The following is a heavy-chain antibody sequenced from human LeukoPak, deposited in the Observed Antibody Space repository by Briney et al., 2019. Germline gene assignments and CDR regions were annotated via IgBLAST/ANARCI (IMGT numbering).Heavy chain of an antibody. Sequence: WETLSLTCTVSGGSISNYYWSWIRQPPGKGLEWIGYIYNSGHTNYNPSLKSRVTISEDTSKNQLSLKLSSVTAADTAVYYCARAAVTTSRYFQHWGQGTLVTVSS. CDR1: GGSISNYY. CDR2: IYNSGHT. D-gene: IGHD4-17*01. V-gene: IGHV4-59*01. J-gene: IGHJ1*01. CDR3: ARAAVTTSRYFQH.